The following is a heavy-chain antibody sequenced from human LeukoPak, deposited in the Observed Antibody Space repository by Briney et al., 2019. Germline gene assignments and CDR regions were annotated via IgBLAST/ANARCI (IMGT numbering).Heavy chain of an antibody. D-gene: IGHD1-26*01. CDR3: ARRGSGSFTN. V-gene: IGHV4-39*01. CDR2: IYYSGST. Sequence: SETLSLTCTVSGGAISSSSYYWGWIRQPPGKGLEWIGSIYYSGSTYYNPSLKSRVTISVDTSKNQFSLKLSSVTAADTAVYYCARRGSGSFTNWGQGTLVTVSS. CDR1: GGAISSSSYY. J-gene: IGHJ4*02.